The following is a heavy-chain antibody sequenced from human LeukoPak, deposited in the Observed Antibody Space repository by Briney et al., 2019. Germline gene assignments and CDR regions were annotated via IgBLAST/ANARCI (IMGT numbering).Heavy chain of an antibody. CDR3: ARDGSGPAVAGSYYFDY. D-gene: IGHD6-19*01. CDR2: INTDGSST. J-gene: IGHJ4*02. CDR1: GFTFSSYW. Sequence: GGSLRLSCAASGFTFSSYWMHWVRQAPGKGLVWVSRINTDGSSTSYADSVKGRFTTSRDNAKNTLYLQMNSLRAEDTAVYYCARDGSGPAVAGSYYFDYWGQGTLVTVSS. V-gene: IGHV3-74*01.